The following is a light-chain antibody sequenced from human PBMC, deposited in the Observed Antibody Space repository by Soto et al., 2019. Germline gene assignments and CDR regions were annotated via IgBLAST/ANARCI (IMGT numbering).Light chain of an antibody. Sequence: QAVLTQPASVSGSPGQSITIFCSGTSSDIGGYNYVSWYLHHPGKAPKLIIYEVSYRPSGVSNRFSGSKSGNTASLTISGLQAEDEADYWCSSYTTTNTLQLVFGGGTQLTVL. J-gene: IGLJ2*01. CDR1: SSDIGGYNY. CDR3: SSYTTTNTLQLV. V-gene: IGLV2-14*01. CDR2: EVS.